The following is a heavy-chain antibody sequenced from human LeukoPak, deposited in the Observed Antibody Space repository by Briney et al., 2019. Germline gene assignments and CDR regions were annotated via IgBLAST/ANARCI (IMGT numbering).Heavy chain of an antibody. CDR1: GGSISSGSYY. CDR2: IYTSGST. J-gene: IGHJ4*02. D-gene: IGHD3-22*01. Sequence: PSQTLSLTCTVSGGSISSGSYYWSWIRQPAGNGLEWIGRIYTSGSTNYNPSLKSRVTISVDTSKNQFSLKLSSVTAADTAVYYCARGGRDYYDSSGYSDYWGQGTLVTVSS. CDR3: ARGGRDYYDSSGYSDY. V-gene: IGHV4-61*02.